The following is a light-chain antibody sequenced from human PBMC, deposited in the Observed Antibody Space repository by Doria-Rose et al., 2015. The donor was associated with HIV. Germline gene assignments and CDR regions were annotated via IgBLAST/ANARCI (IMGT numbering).Light chain of an antibody. J-gene: IGKJ4*01. Sequence: DIQVTQSPSSLSASVGDRVTITCRASQSISTYLNRYQQKPGKAPKLLIYAASSLQSGVPSRFSGSGSGTDFTLTISSLRPEDSATYYCQQSYSIPLTFGGGTKVEIK. V-gene: IGKV1-39*01. CDR1: QSISTY. CDR3: QQSYSIPLT. CDR2: AAS.